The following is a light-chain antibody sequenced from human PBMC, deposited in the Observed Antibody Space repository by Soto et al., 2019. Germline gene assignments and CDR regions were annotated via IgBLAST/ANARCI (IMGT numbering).Light chain of an antibody. J-gene: IGKJ1*01. V-gene: IGKV3-11*01. CDR2: DAS. Sequence: EIVFTQSPGTLSLSPGERATLSCRASQSVSSSYLAWYQQKPGQAPRLLIYDASNRATGIPARFSGSGSGTDFTLTISSLEPEDFAVYYCQQRRTFGQGTKVDI. CDR1: QSVSSSY. CDR3: QQRRT.